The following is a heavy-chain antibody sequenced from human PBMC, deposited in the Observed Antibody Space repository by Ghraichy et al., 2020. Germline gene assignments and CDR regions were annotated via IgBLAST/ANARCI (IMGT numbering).Heavy chain of an antibody. CDR1: GLVFSRYG. Sequence: GGSLRLSGAATGLVFSRYGMHWVRQAPGKGLEWVALRSPDEKTKYYADSVKGRFTISRDNSKNTLFLQMNNLSPEDTGMYYCAKGEDGSPDYWGQGTLVIVSA. CDR3: AKGEDGSPDY. J-gene: IGHJ4*02. D-gene: IGHD1-26*01. CDR2: RSPDEKTK. V-gene: IGHV3-30*18.